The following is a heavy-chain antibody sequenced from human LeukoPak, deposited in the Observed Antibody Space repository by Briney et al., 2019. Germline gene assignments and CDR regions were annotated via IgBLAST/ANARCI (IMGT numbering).Heavy chain of an antibody. CDR2: ISGSGGST. CDR1: GFTFSSYA. Sequence: GGSLRLSCAASGFTFSSYAMSWVRQAAGKGLEWVSAISGSGGSTYYADSVKGRFTISRDNSKNTLYLQMNSLRAEDTAVYYCAKDSPRGIAAAGTPWGWGQGTLVTVSS. CDR3: AKDSPRGIAAAGTPWG. V-gene: IGHV3-23*01. D-gene: IGHD6-13*01. J-gene: IGHJ4*02.